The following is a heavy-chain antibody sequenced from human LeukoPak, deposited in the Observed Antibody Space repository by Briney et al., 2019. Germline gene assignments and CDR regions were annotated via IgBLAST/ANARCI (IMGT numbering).Heavy chain of an antibody. CDR1: GYSISSGYY. D-gene: IGHD5-24*01. Sequence: ETLSLTCTVSGYSISSGYYWGWVRQAPGKGLEWVSAISGSGGSTYYADSVKGRFTISRDNSKNTLYLQMNSLRAEDTAVYYCAKDHGPLDYWGQGTLVTVSS. V-gene: IGHV3-23*01. CDR3: AKDHGPLDY. CDR2: ISGSGGST. J-gene: IGHJ4*02.